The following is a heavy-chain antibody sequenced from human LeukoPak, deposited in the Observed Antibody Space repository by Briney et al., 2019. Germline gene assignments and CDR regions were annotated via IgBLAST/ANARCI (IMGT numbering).Heavy chain of an antibody. CDR2: IIPIFGTA. CDR1: GYTFTSYD. J-gene: IGHJ6*02. CDR3: ARDSPPPKIYSNYDIYYGMDV. D-gene: IGHD4-11*01. Sequence: SVKVSCKASGYTFTSYDISWVRQAPGQGLEWMGGIIPIFGTANYAQKFQGRVTITADESTSTAYMELSSLRSEDTAVYYCARDSPPPKIYSNYDIYYGMDVWGQGTTVTVSS. V-gene: IGHV1-69*13.